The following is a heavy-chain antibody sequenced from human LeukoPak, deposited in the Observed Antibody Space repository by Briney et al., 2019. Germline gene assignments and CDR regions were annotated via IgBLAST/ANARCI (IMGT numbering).Heavy chain of an antibody. CDR3: AKASGDYLGPHRALDI. J-gene: IGHJ3*02. CDR2: LSGIGGIT. V-gene: IGHV3-23*01. Sequence: GGSLRLSCSASGFTFNNYAMLWVRQAPGKGLEWVSGLSGIGGITNYANAVKGRFSISRDNSKNTMSQQMNSLGVEDTALYFCAKASGDYLGPHRALDIWGQGTQVTVS. D-gene: IGHD4-11*01. CDR1: GFTFNNYA.